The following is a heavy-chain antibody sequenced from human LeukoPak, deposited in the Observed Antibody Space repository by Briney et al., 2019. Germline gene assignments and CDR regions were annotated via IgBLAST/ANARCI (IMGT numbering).Heavy chain of an antibody. CDR2: IIPIFGTA. Sequence: SVKVSCKASGGTFSSYAISWVRQAPGQGLEWMGGIIPIFGTANYAQKFQGRVTITTDESTSTAYMELSSLRSEDTAVHYCARGLPGYGSGNWFDPWGQGTLVTVSS. J-gene: IGHJ5*02. V-gene: IGHV1-69*05. CDR3: ARGLPGYGSGNWFDP. D-gene: IGHD3-10*01. CDR1: GGTFSSYA.